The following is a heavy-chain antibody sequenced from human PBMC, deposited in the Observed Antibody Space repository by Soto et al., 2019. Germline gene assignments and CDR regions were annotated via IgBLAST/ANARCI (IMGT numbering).Heavy chain of an antibody. Sequence: PSETLSLTCTVSGGSISSYYWSWIRQPPGKGLEWIGYIYYSGSTNYNPSLKSRVTISVDTSKNQFSLKLSSVTAADAAVYYCARVDYGDYGYCEYWGQGTLVTVS. J-gene: IGHJ4*02. CDR2: IYYSGST. D-gene: IGHD4-17*01. CDR1: GGSISSYY. CDR3: ARVDYGDYGYCEY. V-gene: IGHV4-59*01.